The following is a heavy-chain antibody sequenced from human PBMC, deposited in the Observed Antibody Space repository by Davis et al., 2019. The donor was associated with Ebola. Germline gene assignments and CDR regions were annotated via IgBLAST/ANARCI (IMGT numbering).Heavy chain of an antibody. CDR2: ISYDGSQK. V-gene: IGHV3-30*03. Sequence: GEPLKISCAASGFTFTSYGMHWVRQAPGKGLECVAVISYDGSQKYYADSVKGRFTISRDNSKNSVFLQLNSPRAEDTAVYYCARFSRGSIESYWGQGTLVTVSS. CDR3: ARFSRGSIESY. D-gene: IGHD6-6*01. CDR1: GFTFTSYG. J-gene: IGHJ4*02.